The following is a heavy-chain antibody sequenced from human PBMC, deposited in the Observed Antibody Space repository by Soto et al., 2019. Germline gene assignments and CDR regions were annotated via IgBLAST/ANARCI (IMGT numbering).Heavy chain of an antibody. V-gene: IGHV6-1*01. J-gene: IGHJ4*02. CDR2: TYYRSKWYN. CDR3: VRGDGDYNDGNGYLARQ. Sequence: SPTLSLTCVISGDSVSINSATCNWIRQSPSRGLEWLGRTYYRSKWYNDYAVFVKSRITITPDTSKNQFSLQMNSLRAEDTAVYYCVRGDGDYNDGNGYLARQWGQGTLVTVSS. D-gene: IGHD5-18*01. CDR1: GDSVSINSAT.